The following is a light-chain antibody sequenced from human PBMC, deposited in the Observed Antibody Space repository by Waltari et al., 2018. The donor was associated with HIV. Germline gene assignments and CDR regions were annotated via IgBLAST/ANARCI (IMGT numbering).Light chain of an antibody. Sequence: QSALTQPPSASGSPGQSVTISCTGTSSDVGGYNYVSWYQQPPGKAPKLMIYQVNKRPSGVPARFAGTKSGNRASLTVSGLQAEDEADYYCSSFAGSNNLMVFGGGTKLTVL. V-gene: IGLV2-8*01. J-gene: IGLJ2*01. CDR3: SSFAGSNNLMV. CDR2: QVN. CDR1: SSDVGGYNY.